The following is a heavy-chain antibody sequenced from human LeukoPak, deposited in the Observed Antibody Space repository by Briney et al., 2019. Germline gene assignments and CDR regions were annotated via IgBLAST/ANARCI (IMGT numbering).Heavy chain of an antibody. CDR2: INHSGST. CDR1: GGSFSGYY. Sequence: SETLSLTCAVYGGSFSGYYWSWIRQPPGKELEWIGEINHSGSTNYNPSLKSRVTISVDTSKNQFSLKLSSVTAADTAVYYCAREYYDFWSGHYNESYFDYWGREPWSPSPQ. D-gene: IGHD3-3*01. CDR3: AREYYDFWSGHYNESYFDY. J-gene: IGHJ4*02. V-gene: IGHV4-34*01.